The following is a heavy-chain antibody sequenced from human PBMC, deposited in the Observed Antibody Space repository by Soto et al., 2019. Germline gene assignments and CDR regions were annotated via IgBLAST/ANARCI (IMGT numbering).Heavy chain of an antibody. CDR1: GGSISSGGYY. CDR2: IYYSGST. J-gene: IGHJ6*02. D-gene: IGHD2-2*01. Sequence: SETHSLTCTVSGGSISSGGYYWSWIRQHPGKGLEWIGYIYYSGSTYYNPSLKSRVTISVDTSKNQFSLKLSSVTAADTAVYYCARVEDCSSTSCRYYYYYYGMDVWGQGTTVTVSS. V-gene: IGHV4-31*03. CDR3: ARVEDCSSTSCRYYYYYYGMDV.